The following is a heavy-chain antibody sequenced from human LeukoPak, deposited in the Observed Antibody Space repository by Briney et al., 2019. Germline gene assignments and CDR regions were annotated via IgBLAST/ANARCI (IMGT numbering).Heavy chain of an antibody. J-gene: IGHJ4*02. Sequence: PGGSLRLSCVASGLTFSNSWMTWLRRAPGRGREWLANIKQDGSETYYLDSVKGRFTISRDNAKNSMYLQMNRLRAEDTAVYYCVGCSGGTCSDFDYWGRGTLVTVSS. D-gene: IGHD2-15*01. CDR1: GLTFSNSW. V-gene: IGHV3-7*03. CDR3: VGCSGGTCSDFDY. CDR2: IKQDGSET.